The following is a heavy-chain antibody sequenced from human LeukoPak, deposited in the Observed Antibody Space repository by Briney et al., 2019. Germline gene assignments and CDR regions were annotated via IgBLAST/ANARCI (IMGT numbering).Heavy chain of an antibody. CDR2: INPNSGGT. CDR3: ARVRYGGNSEAEYFQH. V-gene: IGHV1-2*02. D-gene: IGHD4-23*01. Sequence: ASVKVSCKTSGYTFNGYYMHWVRQAPGHGLEWMGWINPNSGGTKYAQRFQGRVTMTRDTSISTAYMELSRLRSDDTAVYYCARVRYGGNSEAEYFQHWGQGTLVTVSS. CDR1: GYTFNGYY. J-gene: IGHJ1*01.